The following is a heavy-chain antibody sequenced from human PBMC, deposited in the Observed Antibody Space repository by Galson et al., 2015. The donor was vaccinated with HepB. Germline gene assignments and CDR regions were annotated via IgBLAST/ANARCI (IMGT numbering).Heavy chain of an antibody. CDR3: ARRTTTNYYDSSGYQYYFDY. J-gene: IGHJ4*02. CDR2: IIPIFGTA. Sequence: SVKVSCKASGGTFSNYVITWVRQAPGEGLEWMGGIIPIFGTANYAQKFQGRVTITADESTSTAYMELSSLRSEDTAVYYCARRTTTNYYDSSGYQYYFDYWGQGTLVTVSS. V-gene: IGHV1-69*13. CDR1: GGTFSNYV. D-gene: IGHD3-22*01.